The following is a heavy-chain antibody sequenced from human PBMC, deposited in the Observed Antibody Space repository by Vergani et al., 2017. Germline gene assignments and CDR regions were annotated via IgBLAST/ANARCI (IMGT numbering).Heavy chain of an antibody. Sequence: EVQLLESGGGLVQPGGSLRLSCAASGFTFSSYAMSWVRQAPGKGLEWVANIKQDGSEKYYVDSVKGRFTISRDNAKNSLYLQMNSLRAEDTAVYYCARDKYSSSSWYYYYGMDVWGQGTTVTVSS. CDR2: IKQDGSEK. CDR3: ARDKYSSSSWYYYYGMDV. D-gene: IGHD6-6*01. V-gene: IGHV3-7*03. CDR1: GFTFSSYA. J-gene: IGHJ6*02.